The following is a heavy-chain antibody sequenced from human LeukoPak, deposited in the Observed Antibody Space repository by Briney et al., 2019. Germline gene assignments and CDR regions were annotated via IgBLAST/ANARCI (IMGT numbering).Heavy chain of an antibody. CDR1: GFTFSNYA. Sequence: HPGGSLRLSWAASGFTFSNYAMNSVRQPPGKGLEWVSAISGSGGSTYHAHSVTGRFTISRDNSKNTLYLQSNSLRAEDTAVYYCARGLYSSSPWGQGTLVTVSS. CDR2: ISGSGGST. V-gene: IGHV3-23*01. J-gene: IGHJ4*02. CDR3: ARGLYSSSP. D-gene: IGHD6-6*01.